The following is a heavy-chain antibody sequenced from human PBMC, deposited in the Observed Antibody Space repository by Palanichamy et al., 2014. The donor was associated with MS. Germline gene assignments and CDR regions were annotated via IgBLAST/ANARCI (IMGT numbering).Heavy chain of an antibody. Sequence: QVTLKESGPTLVKPTQTLTLACTFSGFSLNTHGVRVSWIRQPPGKALEWLGRIDWDDDKFYSTSLKTRLTISKDTSKNQVVLTMINMDPVDTATYYCARSLEYSGYEGHDAFDIWGPGTMVIVTS. V-gene: IGHV2-70*04. D-gene: IGHD5-12*01. CDR1: GFSLNTHGVR. J-gene: IGHJ3*02. CDR2: IDWDDDK. CDR3: ARSLEYSGYEGHDAFDI.